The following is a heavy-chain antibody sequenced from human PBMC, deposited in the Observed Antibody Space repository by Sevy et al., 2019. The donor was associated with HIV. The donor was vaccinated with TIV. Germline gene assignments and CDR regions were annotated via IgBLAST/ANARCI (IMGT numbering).Heavy chain of an antibody. CDR3: ARDVAFTTEYSYGMDV. Sequence: GGSLRLSCAASGFMISSYSVHWVRQAPGKGLEWVAVISYAGSNQYYADSVKGRFTISRDNSKNTLYLQMNCLRAEDTAVYYCARDVAFTTEYSYGMDVWGQGTTVTVSS. CDR1: GFMISSYS. CDR2: ISYAGSNQ. J-gene: IGHJ6*02. D-gene: IGHD4-17*01. V-gene: IGHV3-30-3*01.